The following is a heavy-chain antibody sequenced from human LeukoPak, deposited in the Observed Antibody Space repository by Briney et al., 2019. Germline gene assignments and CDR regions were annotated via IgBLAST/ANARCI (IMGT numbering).Heavy chain of an antibody. Sequence: SETLSLTCAVYGGSFSSYYWSWIRQPPGKGLEWIGEINHSGSTNYNPSLKSRVTISVDTSKNQFSLKLSSVTAADTAVYYCARYPNTYYYGSGSQNWFDPWGQGTLVTVSS. CDR2: INHSGST. J-gene: IGHJ5*02. V-gene: IGHV4-34*01. D-gene: IGHD3-10*01. CDR3: ARYPNTYYYGSGSQNWFDP. CDR1: GGSFSSYY.